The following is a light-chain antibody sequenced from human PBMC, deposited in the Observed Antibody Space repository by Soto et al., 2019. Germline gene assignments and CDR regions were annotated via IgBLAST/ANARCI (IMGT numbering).Light chain of an antibody. J-gene: IGKJ1*01. CDR2: DAS. V-gene: IGKV3-11*01. Sequence: EIVLTQSPATLSLSPGERATLSCRASQSVSSYLVWYQQKPAQAPRLLIFDASNRATAIPARFSGSGSGTVLTLTISSLEPEDFAVYYCQQRGNWPWTFGQGTKVEIK. CDR1: QSVSSY. CDR3: QQRGNWPWT.